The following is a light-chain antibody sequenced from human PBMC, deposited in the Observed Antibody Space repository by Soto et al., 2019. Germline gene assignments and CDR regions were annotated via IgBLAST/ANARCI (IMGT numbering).Light chain of an antibody. CDR3: QQSYCTPRT. CDR1: QRISNF. J-gene: IGKJ1*01. CDR2: AAS. Sequence: DIQMTQSPSSLSASVGDRVTITCRASQRISNFLNWYQQKTGKAPKLLIYAASSLQNGVPSTFSGSGSGTDFALTISSLKPEDFATYYCQQSYCTPRTFGQGTKVEIK. V-gene: IGKV1-39*01.